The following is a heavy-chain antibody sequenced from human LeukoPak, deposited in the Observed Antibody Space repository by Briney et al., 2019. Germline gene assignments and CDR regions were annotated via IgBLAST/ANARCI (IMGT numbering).Heavy chain of an antibody. D-gene: IGHD6-13*01. J-gene: IGHJ4*02. CDR2: IKGDGSST. CDR1: GFTFTTYW. Sequence: GGSLRLSCAASGFTFTTYWMHWVRQVPGKGLVWVARIKGDGSSTRHADSMKGRFTISRDNAKNTLYLQMNSLRDEDTAVYYCARLSTAAADGDYWGQGTLVTVSS. CDR3: ARLSTAAADGDY. V-gene: IGHV3-74*01.